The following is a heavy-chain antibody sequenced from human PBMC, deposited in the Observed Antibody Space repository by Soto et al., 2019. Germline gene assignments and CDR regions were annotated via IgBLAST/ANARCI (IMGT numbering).Heavy chain of an antibody. D-gene: IGHD6-19*01. CDR3: AKGGRQWLVTSDFNY. V-gene: IGHV3-30*18. CDR2: VSHDGRNT. J-gene: IGHJ4*02. CDR1: GFIFSDYA. Sequence: VQLVESGGGVVQPGRSLRLSCAASGFIFSDYAMHWVRQAPGKGLDWVAVVSHDGRNTHYADSVKGRFTISRDSSKNTVSLEMTSLRAEDTAVYYYAKGGRQWLVTSDFNYWGQGALVTVSS.